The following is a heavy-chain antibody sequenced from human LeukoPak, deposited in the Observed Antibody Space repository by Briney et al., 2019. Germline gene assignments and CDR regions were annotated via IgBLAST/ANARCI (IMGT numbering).Heavy chain of an antibody. CDR1: GGSISSYY. D-gene: IGHD3-22*01. CDR2: IYYSGST. V-gene: IGHV4-59*01. CDR3: ARGLLYYYDSSGYYSYFDY. Sequence: SETLSLTCTVSGGSISSYYWSWIRQPPGKGLEWIGYIYYSGSTNYNPSLKSRVTISVDTSKNQFSLKLSSVTAADTAVYYCARGLLYYYDSSGYYSYFDYWAREPWSPSPQ. J-gene: IGHJ4*02.